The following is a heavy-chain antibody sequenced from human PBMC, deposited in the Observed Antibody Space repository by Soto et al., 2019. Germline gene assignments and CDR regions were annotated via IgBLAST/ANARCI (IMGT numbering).Heavy chain of an antibody. D-gene: IGHD3-16*01. CDR2: LYSSGRA. J-gene: IGHJ2*01. CDR3: ARHFDVNTALYYYYFDL. CDR1: GVSISPYY. V-gene: IGHV4-4*07. Sequence: QVQLQESGPGLVKTSETLSLTCTVSGVSISPYYWTWIRQPAGKGLEWIGHLYSSGRATYNPSLKNRVTMSVFRDLFSLTLKSVTAADTAVYYCARHFDVNTALYYYYFDLWGRGALFTVSS.